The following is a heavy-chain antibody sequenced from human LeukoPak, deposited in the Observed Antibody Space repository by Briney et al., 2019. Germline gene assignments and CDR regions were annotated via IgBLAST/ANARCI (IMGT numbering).Heavy chain of an antibody. D-gene: IGHD1-26*01. CDR3: AKDSHSGTYFDS. CDR2: VSGSGGST. Sequence: GGSLRLSCAASGFTFSSYDMSWVRQAPGKGLECVSAVSGSGGSTYYADSVKGRFTISRDNSKSTLFLQMNSLRAEDTAVYYCAKDSHSGTYFDSWGRGTLVTVSS. V-gene: IGHV3-23*01. J-gene: IGHJ4*02. CDR1: GFTFSSYD.